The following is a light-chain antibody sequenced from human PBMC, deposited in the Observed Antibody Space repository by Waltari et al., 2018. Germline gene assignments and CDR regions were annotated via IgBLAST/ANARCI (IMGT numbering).Light chain of an antibody. Sequence: DIVMNQAPAALAVSLGERAASNCKASQSVFSTSNKKNFLAWYQQKPGQPPKLLISWASTRESWVPDRFSGSGSGTDFTLTISSLQAEDVAVYYCQQYYTSLWTFGQGTKVEIK. CDR1: QSVFSTSNKKNF. J-gene: IGKJ1*01. CDR3: QQYYTSLWT. CDR2: WAS. V-gene: IGKV4-1*01.